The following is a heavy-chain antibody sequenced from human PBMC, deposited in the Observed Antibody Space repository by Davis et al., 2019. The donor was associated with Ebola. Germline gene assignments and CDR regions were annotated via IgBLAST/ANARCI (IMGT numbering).Heavy chain of an antibody. V-gene: IGHV1-69*13. CDR1: GYTFSGYA. CDR3: ARADTLLVATMNFGNYYGMDV. CDR2: IIPIFGTA. J-gene: IGHJ6*02. Sequence: SVKVSCKTSGYTFSGYAISWVRQAPGQGLEWMGGIIPIFGTANYAQKFQGRVTITADESTSTAYMELRSLRSEDTAVYYCARADTLLVATMNFGNYYGMDVWGQGTTVTVSS. D-gene: IGHD5-12*01.